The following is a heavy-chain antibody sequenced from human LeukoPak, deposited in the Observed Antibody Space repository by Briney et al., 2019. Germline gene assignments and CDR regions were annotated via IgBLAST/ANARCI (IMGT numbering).Heavy chain of an antibody. J-gene: IGHJ4*02. CDR3: ASGYSHGYFYFDY. D-gene: IGHD5-18*01. CDR2: IKSDGSST. CDR1: GFTFSSYW. V-gene: IGHV3-74*01. Sequence: GGSLRLSCAASGFTFSSYWMHWVRQAPGKGLVWVSRIKSDGSSTRYADSVKGRFTISRDNAKNSLYLQMNSLRAEDTAVYYCASGYSHGYFYFDYWGQGTLVTVSS.